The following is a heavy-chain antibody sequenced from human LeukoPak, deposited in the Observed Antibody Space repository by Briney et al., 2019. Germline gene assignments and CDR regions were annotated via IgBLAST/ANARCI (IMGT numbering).Heavy chain of an antibody. CDR3: ARDVQQQLVLIHYYYYYYMDV. V-gene: IGHV3-11*04. Sequence: GESLRLSCAASGFTFSDYYMSWIRQAPGKGLEWVSYISSSGSTIYYADSVKGRFTISRDNAKNSLYLQMNSLRAEDTAVYYCARDVQQQLVLIHYYYYYYMDVWGKGTTVTVSS. J-gene: IGHJ6*03. D-gene: IGHD6-13*01. CDR2: ISSSGSTI. CDR1: GFTFSDYY.